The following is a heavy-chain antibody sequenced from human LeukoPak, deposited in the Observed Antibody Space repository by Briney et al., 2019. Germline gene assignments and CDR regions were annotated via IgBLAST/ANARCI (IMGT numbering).Heavy chain of an antibody. J-gene: IGHJ4*02. D-gene: IGHD3-3*01. Sequence: GASVKVSCKASGYTFTSYDINWVRQATGQGLEWMGWISVYNGNTKYVQKFQGRVTMTTDTSTRTAYMELRSLRSDDTAVYYCARHTGSLYDFWSGYIDYWGQGTLVTVSS. V-gene: IGHV1-18*01. CDR2: ISVYNGNT. CDR3: ARHTGSLYDFWSGYIDY. CDR1: GYTFTSYD.